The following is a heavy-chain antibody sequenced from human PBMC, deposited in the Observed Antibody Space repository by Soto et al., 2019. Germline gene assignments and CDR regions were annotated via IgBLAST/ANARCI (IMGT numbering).Heavy chain of an antibody. CDR3: ARGSTYYDILTGYYPCYYYYHVHD. Sequence: ASVKVSCKASGYTFTSYDINWVRQATGQGLEWMGWMNPNSGNTGYAQKFQGRVTMTRNTSISTAYMELSSLRSEDTAVYYCARGSTYYDILTGYYPCYYYYHVHDWGKRTPVTVSS. CDR1: GYTFTSYD. V-gene: IGHV1-8*01. D-gene: IGHD3-9*01. CDR2: MNPNSGNT. J-gene: IGHJ6*03.